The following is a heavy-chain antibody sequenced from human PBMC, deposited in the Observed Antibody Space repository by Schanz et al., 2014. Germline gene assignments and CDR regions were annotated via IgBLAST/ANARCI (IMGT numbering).Heavy chain of an antibody. D-gene: IGHD1-1*01. V-gene: IGHV3-33*06. J-gene: IGHJ4*02. CDR1: GFTFSSYG. Sequence: QVQLVESGGGVVQPGRSLRLSCAASGFTFSSYGMHWVRQAPGKGLEWVAVIWYDGSNKYYADSVRGRITMSRDNSKNTLYLQMNSLRAEDTAVYFCAKIERNEDWGQGTLVTVSS. CDR3: AKIERNED. CDR2: IWYDGSNK.